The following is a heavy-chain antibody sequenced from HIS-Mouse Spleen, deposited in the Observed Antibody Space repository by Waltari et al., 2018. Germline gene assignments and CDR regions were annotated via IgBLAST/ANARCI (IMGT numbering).Heavy chain of an antibody. D-gene: IGHD3-22*01. CDR2: IYTSGST. Sequence: QVQLQESGPGLVRPSETLSLTCTVSGGSISSYYWSWIRQPAGKGLEWIGRIYTSGSTNYNPSLKSRVIMSVDTSKNQFSLKLSSVTAADTAVYYCARDHSHYYDSSGYFDYWGQGTLVTVSS. V-gene: IGHV4-4*07. CDR3: ARDHSHYYDSSGYFDY. CDR1: GGSISSYY. J-gene: IGHJ4*02.